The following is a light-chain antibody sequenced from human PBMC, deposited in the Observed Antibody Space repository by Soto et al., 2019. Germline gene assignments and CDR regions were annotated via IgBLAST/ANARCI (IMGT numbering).Light chain of an antibody. V-gene: IGKV1-9*01. CDR2: AAS. Sequence: DLPVTQYPTPLSGPDGDRVTIPCRASQGISSYLAWYQQKPGKAPKLLIYAASTLPSGVPSRFSGSGSVTEFTLTISSLLPEDFATDYWLQGNINPLTNGVGTKVDIK. CDR3: LQGNINPLT. J-gene: IGKJ4*01. CDR1: QGISSY.